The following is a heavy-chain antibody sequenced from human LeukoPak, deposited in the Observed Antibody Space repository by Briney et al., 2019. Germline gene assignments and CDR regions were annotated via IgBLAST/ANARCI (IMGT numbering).Heavy chain of an antibody. CDR1: GYTFTSYW. CDR3: ARRSGSYYSGGDY. Sequence: GESLKISCEGSGYTFTSYWIAWVRQMPGKGLEWMGIIYPGDSDTRYSPSFQGQVTISADKSISTAYLQWSSLKASDTAMYYCARRSGSYYSGGDYWGQGTLVTVSS. V-gene: IGHV5-51*01. CDR2: IYPGDSDT. D-gene: IGHD1-26*01. J-gene: IGHJ4*02.